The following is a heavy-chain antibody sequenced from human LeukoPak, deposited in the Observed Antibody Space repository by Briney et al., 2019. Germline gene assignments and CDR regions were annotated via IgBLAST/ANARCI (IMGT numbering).Heavy chain of an antibody. D-gene: IGHD3-10*01. Sequence: SETLSLTCTVSGGSIGSSGYYWGWIRQPPGKGLEWVGSVYYTGSTFYNPSLKSRVTTSVDTSKNHFSLNLSSVTAADTAVYYCARHRGRYYDSGSYYYFDYWGQGTLVTVSS. J-gene: IGHJ4*02. V-gene: IGHV4-39*02. CDR1: GGSIGSSGYY. CDR2: VYYTGST. CDR3: ARHRGRYYDSGSYYYFDY.